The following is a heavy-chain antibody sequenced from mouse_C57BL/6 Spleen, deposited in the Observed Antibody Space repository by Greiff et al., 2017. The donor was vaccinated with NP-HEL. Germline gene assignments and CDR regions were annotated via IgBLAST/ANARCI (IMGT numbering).Heavy chain of an antibody. CDR1: GYSITSGYD. J-gene: IGHJ4*01. CDR3: ARGGQYYAMDY. Sequence: DVQLQESGPGMVKPSQSLSLTCTVTGYSITSGYDWHWIRHFPGNKLEWMGYISYSGSTNYNPSLKSRISITHDTSKNHFFLKLNSVTTEDTAAYYCARGGQYYAMDYWGQGTSVTVSS. V-gene: IGHV3-1*01. CDR2: ISYSGST.